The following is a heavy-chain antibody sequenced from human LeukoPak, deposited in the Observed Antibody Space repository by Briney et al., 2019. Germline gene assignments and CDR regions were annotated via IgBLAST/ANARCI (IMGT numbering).Heavy chain of an antibody. CDR1: GGSISSYY. CDR2: IYYSGST. CDR3: ARGGTYGDLTIDY. Sequence: SETLSLTCTVSGGSISSYYWSWIRQPPGKGLEWIGYIYYSGSTNYNPSLKSRVTIPVDTSKNQFSLKLSSVTAADTAVYYCARGGTYGDLTIDYWGQGTLVTVSS. D-gene: IGHD4-17*01. V-gene: IGHV4-59*01. J-gene: IGHJ4*02.